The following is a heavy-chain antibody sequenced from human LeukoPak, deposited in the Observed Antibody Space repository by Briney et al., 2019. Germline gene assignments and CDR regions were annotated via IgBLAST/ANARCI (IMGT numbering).Heavy chain of an antibody. Sequence: ASVKVSCKVSGYTLTELSMHWVRQAPGKGLEWMGGFDPEDGETIYAQKFQGRVTMTEDTSTDTAYMELSSLRSGDTAVYYCATKYYYDSSGYYSNFDYWGQGTLVTVSS. CDR1: GYTLTELS. CDR2: FDPEDGET. D-gene: IGHD3-22*01. J-gene: IGHJ4*02. CDR3: ATKYYYDSSGYYSNFDY. V-gene: IGHV1-24*01.